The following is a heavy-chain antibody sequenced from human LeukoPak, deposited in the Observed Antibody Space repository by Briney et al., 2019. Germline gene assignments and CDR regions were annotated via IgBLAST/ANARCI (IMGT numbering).Heavy chain of an antibody. V-gene: IGHV4-34*01. J-gene: IGHJ4*02. CDR2: INHSGST. CDR1: GGSFSGYY. CDR3: ARGRGSSSWYYFDY. Sequence: SETLSLTCAVYGGSFSGYYWSWILQPPGKGLKWIGEINHSGSTNYNPSLKSRVTISVDTSKNQFSLKLSSVTAADTAVYYCARGRGSSSWYYFDYWGQGTLVTVSS. D-gene: IGHD6-13*01.